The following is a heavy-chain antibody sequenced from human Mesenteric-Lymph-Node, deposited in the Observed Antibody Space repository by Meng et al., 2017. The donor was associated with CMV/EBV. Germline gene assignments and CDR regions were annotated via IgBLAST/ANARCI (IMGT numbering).Heavy chain of an antibody. D-gene: IGHD2-15*01. CDR1: GFSFTEYG. V-gene: IGHV3-30*02. CDR2: IRMDESDK. CDR3: ARVCSGGSCYSAEWEDY. Sequence: GESLKISCVASGFSFTEYGMHWVRQTPGKGLEWVAFIRMDESDKFYGDSVKGRFTISRDNAKNTLYLQVNSLRAEDTAVYYCARVCSGGSCYSAEWEDYWGQGTLVTVSS. J-gene: IGHJ4*02.